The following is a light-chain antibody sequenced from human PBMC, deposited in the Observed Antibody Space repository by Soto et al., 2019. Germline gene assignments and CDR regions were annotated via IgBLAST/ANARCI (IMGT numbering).Light chain of an antibody. Sequence: DIQMTQSPSSLSASIGDRVTITCQASQDISNHLNWFQQKPGKAPQLLIYDASNFETGVPSRFSGSGSGTDFTFTISSLQPEDIATYHCQQYDSLPVTFGGGTKVDSK. CDR3: QQYDSLPVT. CDR1: QDISNH. J-gene: IGKJ4*01. V-gene: IGKV1-33*01. CDR2: DAS.